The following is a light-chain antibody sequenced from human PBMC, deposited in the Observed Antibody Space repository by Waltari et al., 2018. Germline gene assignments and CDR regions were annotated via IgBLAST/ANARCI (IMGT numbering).Light chain of an antibody. Sequence: IVLTQSPGTLSLYPGERATLACRASQSVSSSYLAWYQQKPGQAPRLLIYGASNRATGIPDRFSGSGSGTDFTLTINRLEPEDFAVYYCQQYGRSPGTFGQGTRLETK. CDR3: QQYGRSPGT. CDR1: QSVSSSY. V-gene: IGKV3-20*01. J-gene: IGKJ5*01. CDR2: GAS.